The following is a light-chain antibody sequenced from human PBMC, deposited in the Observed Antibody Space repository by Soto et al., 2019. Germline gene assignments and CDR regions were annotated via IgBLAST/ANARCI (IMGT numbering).Light chain of an antibody. CDR3: QQSYSTLPT. J-gene: IGKJ1*01. Sequence: DIQMTQSQSSLSASVGDRVTITCRASQSISSYLNWYQQKPGKAPKLVIYAASSLQSGVPSRFSGSGSGTDFTLTISSLQPEDFATDYCQQSYSTLPTFGQGTKVEIK. CDR2: AAS. V-gene: IGKV1-39*01. CDR1: QSISSY.